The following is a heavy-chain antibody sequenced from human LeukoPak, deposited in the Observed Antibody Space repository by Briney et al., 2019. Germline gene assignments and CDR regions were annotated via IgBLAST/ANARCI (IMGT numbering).Heavy chain of an antibody. CDR3: ARPRHYYGSGFDY. CDR1: GGTFSSYA. J-gene: IGHJ4*02. Sequence: SVNVSCKASGGTFSSYAISWVRQAPGQGLEWMGGIIPIFGTANYAQKFQGRVTITADESTSTAYMELSSLRSEDTAVYYCARPRHYYGSGFDYWGQGTLVTVSS. CDR2: IIPIFGTA. D-gene: IGHD3-10*01. V-gene: IGHV1-69*13.